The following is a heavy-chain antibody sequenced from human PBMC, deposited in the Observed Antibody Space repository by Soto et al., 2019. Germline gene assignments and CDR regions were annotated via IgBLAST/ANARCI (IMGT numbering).Heavy chain of an antibody. D-gene: IGHD1-26*01. V-gene: IGHV4-30-2*01. CDR1: GGSISSGGYS. CDR2: IYHSGST. CDR3: ARVGATTDDAFDI. J-gene: IGHJ3*02. Sequence: SETLSLTCAVSGGSISSGGYSWSWIRQPPGKGLEWIGYIYHSGSTYYNPSLKSRVTISVDRSKNQFSLKLSSVTAADTAVYYCARVGATTDDAFDIWGQGTMVTVSS.